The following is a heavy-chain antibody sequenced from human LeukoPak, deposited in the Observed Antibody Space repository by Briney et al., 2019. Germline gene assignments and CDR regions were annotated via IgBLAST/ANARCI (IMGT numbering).Heavy chain of an antibody. J-gene: IGHJ6*02. V-gene: IGHV3-9*01. CDR1: GFTFDDYA. D-gene: IGHD3-10*01. CDR2: ISWNSGSI. CDR3: AKDIHGSGSYELYYYYGMDV. Sequence: PGRSLRLSCAASGFTFDDYAMHWVRQAPGKGLEWVSGISWNSGSIGYADSVKGRFTISRDNAKNSLYLQMNSLRAEDTALYYCAKDIHGSGSYELYYYYGMDVWGQGTTVTVS.